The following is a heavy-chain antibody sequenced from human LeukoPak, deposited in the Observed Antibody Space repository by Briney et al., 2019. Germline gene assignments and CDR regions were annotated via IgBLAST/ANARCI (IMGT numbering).Heavy chain of an antibody. CDR3: ARGLRLARAYYFDY. CDR1: GYTFTSYD. CDR2: MNPNSGNT. D-gene: IGHD6-19*01. J-gene: IGHJ4*02. Sequence: ASVKVSCKASGYTFTSYDINWVRQATGQGLEWMGWMNPNSGNTGYAQKFQGRVTMTRNTSISTAYMELSSPRSEDTAVYYCARGLRLARAYYFDYWGQGTLVTVSS. V-gene: IGHV1-8*01.